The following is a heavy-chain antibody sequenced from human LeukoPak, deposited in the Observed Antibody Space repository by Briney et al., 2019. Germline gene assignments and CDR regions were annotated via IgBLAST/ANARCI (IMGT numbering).Heavy chain of an antibody. D-gene: IGHD6-19*01. J-gene: IGHJ4*02. CDR2: INHSGST. CDR1: GGSFSGYY. V-gene: IGHV4-34*01. Sequence: SETLSLTCAVYGGSFSGYYWSWIRQPPGKGLEWIGEINHSGSTNYNPSLKSRVTISVDTSKNQFSLKLSSVTAADTAVYYCARASSGWYGGSFDLDYWGQGTLVTVSS. CDR3: ARASSGWYGGSFDLDY.